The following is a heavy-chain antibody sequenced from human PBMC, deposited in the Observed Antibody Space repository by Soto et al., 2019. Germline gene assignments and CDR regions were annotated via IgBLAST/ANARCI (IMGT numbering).Heavy chain of an antibody. CDR1: GYSFTSYW. V-gene: IGHV5-51*01. CDR2: IYPGDSDT. J-gene: IGHJ3*02. Sequence: GESLKISCNGSGYSFTSYWIGWVRQMPGKGLEWMGIIYPGDSDTRYSPSFQGQVTISADKSISTAYLQWSSLKASDTAMYYCARLKGAGSSGTNDAFDIWGQGTMVTVSS. CDR3: ARLKGAGSSGTNDAFDI. D-gene: IGHD1-1*01.